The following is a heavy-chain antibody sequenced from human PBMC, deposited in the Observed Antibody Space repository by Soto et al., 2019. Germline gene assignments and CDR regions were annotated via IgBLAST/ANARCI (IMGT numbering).Heavy chain of an antibody. J-gene: IGHJ6*02. CDR2: IIPIFGTA. D-gene: IGHD3-10*01. CDR1: GGTFSSYA. CDR3: ARVPGFYGDAYYGMDV. Sequence: QVQLVQSGAEVKKPGSSVKVSCKASGGTFSSYAISWVRQAPGQGLEWMGGIIPIFGTANYAQKFQGRVTMTXXEXTXKAYRELSSLRSEDTAVYYCARVPGFYGDAYYGMDVWGQGTTVTVSS. V-gene: IGHV1-69*05.